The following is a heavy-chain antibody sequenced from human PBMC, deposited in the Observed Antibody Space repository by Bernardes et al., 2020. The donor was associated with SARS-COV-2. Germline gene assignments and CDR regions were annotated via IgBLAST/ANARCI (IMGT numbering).Heavy chain of an antibody. CDR1: GGSISSYY. J-gene: IGHJ4*02. CDR3: ARHGYNWYDFDY. CDR2: IYYSGST. Sequence: SETLSLTCTVSGGSISSYYWSWIRQPPGKGLEWIGYIYYSGSTNYNPSLKSRVTISVDTSKNQFSLKLSSVTAADTAVYYCARHGYNWYDFDYWGQGTLVTVSS. D-gene: IGHD1-1*01. V-gene: IGHV4-59*08.